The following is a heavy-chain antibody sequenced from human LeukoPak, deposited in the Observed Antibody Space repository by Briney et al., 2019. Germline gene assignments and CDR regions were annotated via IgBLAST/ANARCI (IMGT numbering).Heavy chain of an antibody. Sequence: GASVKVSCKASGYTFTTYDINWVRQAAGQGLEWMGWISAYNGNTNYAQKFQGRVTMTTDTSTSTAHMELRSLRSDDTAVYYCARQGYSGHSQGAADYWGQGTLVTVSS. V-gene: IGHV1-18*01. D-gene: IGHD4-23*01. CDR2: ISAYNGNT. CDR3: ARQGYSGHSQGAADY. J-gene: IGHJ4*02. CDR1: GYTFTTYD.